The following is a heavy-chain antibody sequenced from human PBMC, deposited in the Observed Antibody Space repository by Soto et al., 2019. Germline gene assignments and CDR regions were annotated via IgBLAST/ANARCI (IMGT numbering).Heavy chain of an antibody. CDR1: GGSISSSSYY. CDR2: IYYSGST. J-gene: IGHJ6*02. CDR3: ARHEAAAGVYYYYGMDV. Sequence: SETLSLTCTVSGGSISSSSYYWGWIRQPPGKGLEWIGSIYYSGSTYYNPSLKSRVTISVDTSKNQFSLKLSSVTAADTAAYYCARHEAAAGVYYYYGMDVWGQGTTVTGSS. V-gene: IGHV4-39*01. D-gene: IGHD6-13*01.